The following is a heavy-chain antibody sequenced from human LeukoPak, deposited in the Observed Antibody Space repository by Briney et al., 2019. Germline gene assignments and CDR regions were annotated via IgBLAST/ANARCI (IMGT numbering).Heavy chain of an antibody. Sequence: GGSLRLSCAASGFTFSSYGMHWVRQAPGKGLEWVAFIRYDGSNKYYADSVKGRFTISRDNSKNTLYLQMNSLRAEDTAVYYCAKARPSIAAAGTFDYWGQGTLVTVSS. CDR2: IRYDGSNK. J-gene: IGHJ4*02. V-gene: IGHV3-30*02. D-gene: IGHD6-13*01. CDR3: AKARPSIAAAGTFDY. CDR1: GFTFSSYG.